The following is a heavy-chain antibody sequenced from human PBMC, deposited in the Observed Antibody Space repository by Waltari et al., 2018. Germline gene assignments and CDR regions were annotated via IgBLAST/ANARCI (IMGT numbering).Heavy chain of an antibody. Sequence: VQLVESGGGLVQPGGSLRLSCAASGFTFSSYEMNWVRQAPGKGLEWVAVISYDGSNKYYADSVKGRFNISRDNSRNTLDLQMNSLRAEDTAVYYCAKGGGYFGSGTYYKNNWFDPWGQGTRVTVSS. CDR2: ISYDGSNK. V-gene: IGHV3-30*18. CDR3: AKGGGYFGSGTYYKNNWFDP. CDR1: GFTFSSYE. D-gene: IGHD3-10*01. J-gene: IGHJ5*02.